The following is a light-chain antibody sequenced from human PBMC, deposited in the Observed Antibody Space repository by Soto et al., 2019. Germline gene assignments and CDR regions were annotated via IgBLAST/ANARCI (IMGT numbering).Light chain of an antibody. Sequence: EIVMTQSPATLSVSPGERATLSCRASQSVGSNLAWYQQKPGQAPRLLIYVASTRATGIPVRFSGSGSGTEFTLTISSVQSEDFAIYFCQQYNNWPPDRTFGQGTKVEIK. J-gene: IGKJ1*01. CDR2: VAS. CDR3: QQYNNWPPDRT. V-gene: IGKV3-15*01. CDR1: QSVGSN.